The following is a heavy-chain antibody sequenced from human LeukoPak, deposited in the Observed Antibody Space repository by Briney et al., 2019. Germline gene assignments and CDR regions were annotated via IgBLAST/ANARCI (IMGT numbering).Heavy chain of an antibody. J-gene: IGHJ6*03. Sequence: SETLSLTCTVSGGSISSYYWSWIRQPAGKGLEWIGRIYTSGSTNYNPSLKSRVTISVDKSKNQFSLKLSSVTAADTAVYYCARLRSGSIKPYYYYYMDVWGKGTTVTVSS. V-gene: IGHV4-4*07. D-gene: IGHD3-3*01. CDR1: GGSISSYY. CDR3: ARLRSGSIKPYYYYYMDV. CDR2: IYTSGST.